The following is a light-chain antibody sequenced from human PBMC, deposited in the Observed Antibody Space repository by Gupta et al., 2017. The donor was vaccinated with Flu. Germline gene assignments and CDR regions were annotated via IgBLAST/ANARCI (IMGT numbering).Light chain of an antibody. CDR1: QSLRQSNGQIY. CDR3: MQALQSPWT. Sequence: DFVMTSSLLPFLVTPGEPASISCRSSQSLRQSNGQIYLDWYLQRPGQSPQVVIYLGSTRASGVPDRFSGSGSGTDFTLKISRVEAEDVGVYYCMQALQSPWTFGQGTRLEIK. V-gene: IGKV2-28*01. CDR2: LGS. J-gene: IGKJ1*01.